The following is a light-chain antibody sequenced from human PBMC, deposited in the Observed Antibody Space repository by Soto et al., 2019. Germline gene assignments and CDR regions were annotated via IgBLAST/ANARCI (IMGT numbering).Light chain of an antibody. V-gene: IGLV2-8*01. Sequence: QSALTQPPSASGSPGQSVAISCTGTSSDVGGYDYVSGYQQHPGKAPKLMIYEVTKRPSGVPDRFSGSKSGNTASLTVSGLQAEDEADYYCSSYGGNNNLLFGGGTKLTVL. CDR3: SSYGGNNNLL. J-gene: IGLJ2*01. CDR1: SSDVGGYDY. CDR2: EVT.